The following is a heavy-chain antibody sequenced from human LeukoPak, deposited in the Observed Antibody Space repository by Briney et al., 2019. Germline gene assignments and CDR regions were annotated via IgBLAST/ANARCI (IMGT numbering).Heavy chain of an antibody. CDR1: GFTFSSYA. J-gene: IGHJ4*02. D-gene: IGHD6-19*01. Sequence: PGGSLRLSCAASGFTFSSYAMSWVRQAPGKGLEWCSADSGSGGSTYYADSVKGRFTISRDNSKNTLYLQMNSLRAEDTAVYYCAKGREWLVQVFDYWGQGTLVTVSS. CDR3: AKGREWLVQVFDY. CDR2: DSGSGGST. V-gene: IGHV3-23*01.